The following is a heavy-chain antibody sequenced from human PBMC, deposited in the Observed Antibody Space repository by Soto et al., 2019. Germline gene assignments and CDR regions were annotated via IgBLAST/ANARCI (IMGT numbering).Heavy chain of an antibody. CDR3: ARSPVLVITTYWFDP. J-gene: IGHJ5*02. V-gene: IGHV1-69*13. D-gene: IGHD3-22*01. Sequence: SVKVSCKASGGTFSSYAISWVRQAPGQGLEWMGGIIPIFGTANYAQKFQGRVTITADESTSTAYMELSSLRSEDTAVYYCARSPVLVITTYWFDPWGQGTRVTVS. CDR2: IIPIFGTA. CDR1: GGTFSSYA.